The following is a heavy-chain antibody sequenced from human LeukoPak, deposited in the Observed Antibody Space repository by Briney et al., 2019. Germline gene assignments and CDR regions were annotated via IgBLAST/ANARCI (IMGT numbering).Heavy chain of an antibody. V-gene: IGHV3-21*01. CDR2: ISSSSSYI. CDR3: ARVVTGTIYYFDY. CDR1: GFTFSSYS. J-gene: IGHJ4*02. D-gene: IGHD1-20*01. Sequence: NPGGSLRLSCAASGFTFSSYSMNWVRQAPGKGLEWVSSISSSSSYIYYADSVKGRFTISRDNVKNSLYLQMNSLRAEDTAVYYCARVVTGTIYYFDYWGQGTLVTVSS.